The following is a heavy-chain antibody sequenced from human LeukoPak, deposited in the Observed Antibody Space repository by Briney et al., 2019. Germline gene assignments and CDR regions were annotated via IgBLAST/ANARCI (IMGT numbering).Heavy chain of an antibody. V-gene: IGHV4-59*01. J-gene: IGHJ3*02. CDR2: IYYSGNT. D-gene: IGHD2-15*01. CDR1: GGSISSYY. Sequence: SETLSLTCTVSGGSISSYYWSWVRQPPGKGLEWIGYIYYSGNTNYNPSLKSRVTISVDTSKNQFSLRLSSVTAADTAVYYCARSYCGGGSCGAFDIWGQGTMVTVSS. CDR3: ARSYCGGGSCGAFDI.